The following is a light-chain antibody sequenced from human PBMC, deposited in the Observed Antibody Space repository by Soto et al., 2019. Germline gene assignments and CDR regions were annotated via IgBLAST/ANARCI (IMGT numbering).Light chain of an antibody. J-gene: IGKJ1*01. CDR2: DAS. Sequence: IVLTQSPGTLPLSPGERATLSCRASQSVTNYLAWYQQKPGQAPRLLIYDASNRATGIPARFSGSGSGSDFTLTISSLEPEDFAVYYCQQYNNWPPTWTFGQGTKVDIK. CDR1: QSVTNY. V-gene: IGKV3-11*01. CDR3: QQYNNWPPTWT.